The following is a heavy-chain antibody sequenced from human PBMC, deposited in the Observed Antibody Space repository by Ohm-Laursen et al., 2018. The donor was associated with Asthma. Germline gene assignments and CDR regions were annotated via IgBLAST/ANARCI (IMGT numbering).Heavy chain of an antibody. CDR3: ARDGHAY. Sequence: SLRLSCAASGFTFSSYAMSWVRQAPGKGLEWVSGISWNSGSIGYADSVKGRFTISRDNSKNTLYLQMNSLRAEDTAVYYCARDGHAYWGQGTLVTVSS. J-gene: IGHJ4*02. D-gene: IGHD2-8*01. CDR2: ISWNSGSI. CDR1: GFTFSSYA. V-gene: IGHV3-23*01.